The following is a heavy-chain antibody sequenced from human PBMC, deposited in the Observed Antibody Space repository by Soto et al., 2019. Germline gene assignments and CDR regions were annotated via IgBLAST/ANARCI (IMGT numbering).Heavy chain of an antibody. D-gene: IGHD2-2*01. CDR1: GFTVSSNY. CDR3: AGKVVPAAGYYYYYMDV. J-gene: IGHJ6*03. Sequence: GGSLRLSCAASGFTVSSNYMSWVRQAPGKGLEWVSVIYSGGSTYYADSVKGRFTISRHNSKNTLYLQTNSLRAEDTAVYYCAGKVVPAAGYYYYYMDVWGKGTTVTVSS. V-gene: IGHV3-53*04. CDR2: IYSGGST.